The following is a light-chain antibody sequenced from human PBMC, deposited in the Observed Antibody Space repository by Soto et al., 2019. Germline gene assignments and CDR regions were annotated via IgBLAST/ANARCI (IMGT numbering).Light chain of an antibody. J-gene: IGKJ4*01. CDR2: GAS. CDR1: QSVNIN. CDR3: QQYGSSPLT. Sequence: EVVMTQSPVTLSVSPGETVTLSCRASQSVNINLAWYQQKRGQAPRLLIHGASSRATGIPDRFSGSGSGTDFTLTISRLEPEDFAVYYCQQYGSSPLTFGGGTKVDIK. V-gene: IGKV3-20*01.